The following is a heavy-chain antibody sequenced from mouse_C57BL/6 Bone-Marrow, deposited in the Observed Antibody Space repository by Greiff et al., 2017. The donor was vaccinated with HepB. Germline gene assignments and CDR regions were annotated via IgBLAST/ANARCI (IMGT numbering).Heavy chain of an antibody. J-gene: IGHJ1*03. V-gene: IGHV5-17*01. CDR2: ISSGSSTI. CDR1: GFTFSDYG. Sequence: EVMLVESGGGLVKPGGSLKLSCAASGFTFSDYGMHWVRQAPEKGLEWVAYISSGSSTIYYADTVKGRFTISRDNAKNTLFLQMTSLRSEDTAMYYCARWHYGSSYWYFDVWGTGTTVTVSS. CDR3: ARWHYGSSYWYFDV. D-gene: IGHD1-1*01.